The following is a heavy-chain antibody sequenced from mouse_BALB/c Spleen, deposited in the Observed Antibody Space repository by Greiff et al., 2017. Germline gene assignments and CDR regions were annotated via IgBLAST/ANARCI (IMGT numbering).Heavy chain of an antibody. CDR1: GFTFSSFG. CDR2: ISSGSSTI. D-gene: IGHD2-4*01. J-gene: IGHJ4*01. CDR3: ARQNYDSLYAMDY. V-gene: IGHV5-17*02. Sequence: EVMLVESGGGLVQPGGSRKLSCAASGFTFSSFGMHWVRQAPEKGLEWVAYISSGSSTIYYADTVKGRFTISRDNPKNTLFLQMTSLRSEDTAMDDCARQNYDSLYAMDYWGQGTSVTVSS.